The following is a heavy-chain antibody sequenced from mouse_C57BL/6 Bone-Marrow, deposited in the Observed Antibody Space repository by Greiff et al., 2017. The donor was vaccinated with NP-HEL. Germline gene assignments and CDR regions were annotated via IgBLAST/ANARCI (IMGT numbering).Heavy chain of an antibody. CDR2: IDPSDSYT. Sequence: QVQLQQPGAELVKPGASVKLSCKASGYTFTSYWMQWVKQRPGQGLEWIGEIDPSDSYTNYNQKFKGKATLTVDKSSSTAYMQLSSLTSEDSAVYYCAIDYYGSPLYYAMDYWGQGTSVTVSS. CDR3: AIDYYGSPLYYAMDY. D-gene: IGHD1-1*01. CDR1: GYTFTSYW. J-gene: IGHJ4*01. V-gene: IGHV1-50*01.